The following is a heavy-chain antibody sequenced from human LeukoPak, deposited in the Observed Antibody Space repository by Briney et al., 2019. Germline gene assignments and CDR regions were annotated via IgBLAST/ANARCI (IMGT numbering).Heavy chain of an antibody. CDR1: GGSISRRY. CDR2: IYYNGST. Sequence: SETLSLTCTVSGGSISRRYWTWIRQPPGKGLEWIGYIYYNGSTNYNPSLKSRVTISGDTSKNQLSLKLSSVTAADTAVYYCARSGYYTTNWFDPWGQGTLVTVSS. CDR3: ARSGYYTTNWFDP. V-gene: IGHV4-59*11. D-gene: IGHD3-3*01. J-gene: IGHJ5*02.